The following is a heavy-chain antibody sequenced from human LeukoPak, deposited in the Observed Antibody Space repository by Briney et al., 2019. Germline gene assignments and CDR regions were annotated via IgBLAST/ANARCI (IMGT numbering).Heavy chain of an antibody. D-gene: IGHD2-2*01. CDR3: ARARCSSTSCYRGYYGMDV. CDR1: GFTFSSYE. CDR2: ISSSGSTI. J-gene: IGHJ6*02. Sequence: GGSLRLSCAASGFTFSSYEMNGVRQAPGKGREWVSYISSSGSTIYYADSVKGRFTISRDNAKNSLYLQMNSLRAEDTAVYYCARARCSSTSCYRGYYGMDVWGQGTTVTVSS. V-gene: IGHV3-48*03.